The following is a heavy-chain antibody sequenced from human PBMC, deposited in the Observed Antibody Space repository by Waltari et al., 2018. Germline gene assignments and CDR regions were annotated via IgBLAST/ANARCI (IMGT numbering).Heavy chain of an antibody. CDR1: GGSVRRSSYY. D-gene: IGHD6-13*01. V-gene: IGHV4-39*07. J-gene: IGHJ4*02. CDR3: ARGIAAAAAENY. CDR2: IYYSGST. Sequence: QLQLQGAGPGLVKASEPLSLTCTVSGGSVRRSSYYCGWIRQPQGKGLEWIGSIYYSGSTSYNPSLKSRVTISVDTSTTQFSLKLSSVPAADTAVYYCARGIAAAAAENYWGQGTLVTVSS.